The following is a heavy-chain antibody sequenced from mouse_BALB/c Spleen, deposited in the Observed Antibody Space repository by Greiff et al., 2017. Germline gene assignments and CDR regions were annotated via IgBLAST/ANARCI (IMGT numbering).Heavy chain of an antibody. J-gene: IGHJ4*01. Sequence: DVKVEESGGGLVKPGGSLKLSCAASGFTFSSYAMSWVRQSPAKRLEWVAEISSGGSYTYYPDTVTGRFTISRDNAKNTLYLEMSSLRSEDTAMYYCARGKYSNPWDYWGQGTSVTVSS. D-gene: IGHD2-5*01. CDR1: GFTFSSYA. V-gene: IGHV5-9-4*01. CDR2: ISSGGSYT. CDR3: ARGKYSNPWDY.